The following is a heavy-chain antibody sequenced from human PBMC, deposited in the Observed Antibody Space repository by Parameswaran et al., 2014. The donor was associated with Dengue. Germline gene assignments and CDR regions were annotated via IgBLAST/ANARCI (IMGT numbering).Heavy chain of an antibody. V-gene: IGHV1-69*01. Sequence: WVRQAPGQGLEWMGGIIPIFGTANYAQKFQGRVTITADESTSTAYMELSSLRSEDTAVYYCARGEHCSSTSCYTGIVYYYGMDVWGPRDHGHRLL. CDR2: IIPIFGTA. CDR3: ARGEHCSSTSCYTGIVYYYGMDV. J-gene: IGHJ6*01. D-gene: IGHD2-2*02.